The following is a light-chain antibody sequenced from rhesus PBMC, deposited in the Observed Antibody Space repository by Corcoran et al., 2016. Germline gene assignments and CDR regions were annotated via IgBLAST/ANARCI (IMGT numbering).Light chain of an antibody. CDR2: EAS. V-gene: IGKV1-25*01. CDR1: QGITND. Sequence: DIQMTKSPSSLSASVGDRVTITCRASQGITNDLAWYQQKPGETPKLLIYEASSLQSGIPSRFSGSGSGSDFTLNISSLQSEDFSTYYCQHHYSTPPWTFGQGTKVEIK. CDR3: QHHYSTPPWT. J-gene: IGKJ1*01.